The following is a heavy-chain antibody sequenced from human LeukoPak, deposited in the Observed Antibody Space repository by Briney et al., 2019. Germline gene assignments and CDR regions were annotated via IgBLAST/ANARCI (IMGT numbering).Heavy chain of an antibody. CDR3: ARSRLDWNYVLDY. CDR1: GFTVSSNY. Sequence: GGSLRLSCAASGFTVSSNYMSWVRQAPGKGLEWVSVIYSGGSTYYADSVKGRFTISRDNSKNTLYLQMNSLRAEDTAVYYCARSRLDWNYVLDYWGQGTLVTVSS. D-gene: IGHD1-7*01. CDR2: IYSGGST. J-gene: IGHJ4*02. V-gene: IGHV3-53*01.